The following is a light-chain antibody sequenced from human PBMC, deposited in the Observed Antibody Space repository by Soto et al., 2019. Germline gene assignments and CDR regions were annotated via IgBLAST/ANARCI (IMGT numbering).Light chain of an antibody. CDR3: TSYTSSNTLV. J-gene: IGLJ7*01. Sequence: QSVLTQPASVSGSPGQSITISCTGTSSDVGGYNYVSWYQQHPGKAPKLMIYEVSNRPSGVSNRFSGSKSGNTASLTISGLQAEYEADYYCTSYTSSNTLVFGRGTQLTVL. CDR2: EVS. CDR1: SSDVGGYNY. V-gene: IGLV2-14*01.